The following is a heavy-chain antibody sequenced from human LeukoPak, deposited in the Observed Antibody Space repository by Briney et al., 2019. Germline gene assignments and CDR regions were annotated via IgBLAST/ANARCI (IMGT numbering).Heavy chain of an antibody. D-gene: IGHD5-18*01. Sequence: PSETLSLTCAVYGGSSSGYYWSWIRQPPGKGLERIGEINHSGSTNYNPSLKSRVTISVDTSKNQFSLKLSSVTAADTAVYYCARIRAMVWDIDYWGQGTLVTVSS. CDR2: INHSGST. CDR1: GGSSSGYY. CDR3: ARIRAMVWDIDY. V-gene: IGHV4-34*01. J-gene: IGHJ4*02.